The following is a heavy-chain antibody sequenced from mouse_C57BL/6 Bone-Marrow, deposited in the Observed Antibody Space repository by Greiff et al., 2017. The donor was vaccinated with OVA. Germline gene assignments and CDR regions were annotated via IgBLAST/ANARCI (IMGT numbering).Heavy chain of an antibody. CDR3: ARSVWYYAMDY. J-gene: IGHJ4*01. CDR2: IDPNSGGT. V-gene: IGHV1-72*01. Sequence: QVQLQQPGAELVKPGASVTLSCKASGYTFTSYWMHWVKQRPGRGLEWIGRIDPNSGGTKYNEKFKSKATLTVDKPSSTAYMQLSSLAYEDAAVYDCARSVWYYAMDYWGQGTSVTVAS. CDR1: GYTFTSYW.